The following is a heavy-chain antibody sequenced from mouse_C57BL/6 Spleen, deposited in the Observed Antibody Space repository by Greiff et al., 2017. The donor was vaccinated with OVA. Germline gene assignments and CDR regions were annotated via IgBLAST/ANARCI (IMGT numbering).Heavy chain of an antibody. J-gene: IGHJ4*01. Sequence: QVQLKQPGTELVKPGASVKLSCKASGYTFTSYWMHWVKQRPGQGLEWIGNINPSNGGTNYNEKFKSKATLTVDKSSSTAYMQLSSLTSEDSAVYYCARSDSSGYGGDAMDYWGQGTSVTVSS. V-gene: IGHV1-53*01. CDR2: INPSNGGT. CDR1: GYTFTSYW. D-gene: IGHD3-2*02. CDR3: ARSDSSGYGGDAMDY.